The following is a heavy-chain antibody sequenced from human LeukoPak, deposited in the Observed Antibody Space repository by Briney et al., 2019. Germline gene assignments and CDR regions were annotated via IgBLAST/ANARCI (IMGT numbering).Heavy chain of an antibody. CDR1: GFTFSNAW. V-gene: IGHV3-15*01. CDR2: IKSKTDGGTT. D-gene: IGHD6-13*01. J-gene: IGHJ6*02. Sequence: GGSLRLSCAASGFTFSNAWMSWVRQAPGKGLEWVGRIKSKTDGGTTDYAAPVKGRFTISRDDSKNTLYLQMNSPKTEDTAVYYCTTDSGKTYSSSWYEYYYGMDVWGQGTTVTVSS. CDR3: TTDSGKTYSSSWYEYYYGMDV.